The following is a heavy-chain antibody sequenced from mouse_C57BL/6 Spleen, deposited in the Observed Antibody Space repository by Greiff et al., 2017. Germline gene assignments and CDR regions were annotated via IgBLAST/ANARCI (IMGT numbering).Heavy chain of an antibody. CDR1: GFSLTSYG. V-gene: IGHV2-2*01. CDR3: ARGDYYGRAGYFDY. D-gene: IGHD1-2*01. CDR2: IWSGGST. Sequence: VQLVESGPGLVQPSQSLSITCTVSGFSLTSYGVHWVRQSPGKGLEWLGVIWSGGSTDYNAAFISRLSISKDNSKSQVFFKMNSLQADDTAIDYCARGDYYGRAGYFDYWGQGTTLTVSS. J-gene: IGHJ2*01.